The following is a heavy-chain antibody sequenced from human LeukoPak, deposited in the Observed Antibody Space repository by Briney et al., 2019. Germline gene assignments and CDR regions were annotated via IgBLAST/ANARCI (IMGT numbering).Heavy chain of an antibody. CDR2: ISSSSSYI. J-gene: IGHJ6*03. V-gene: IGHV3-21*01. Sequence: GGSLRLSCAASGFTFSSYSMNWVRQAPGKGLEWVSSISSSSSYIYYADSVKGRFTISRDNAKNSLYLQMNSLRAEDTAVYYCAIDLAVTAYYMDVWGKGTTVTVSS. D-gene: IGHD2-21*02. CDR3: AIDLAVTAYYMDV. CDR1: GFTFSSYS.